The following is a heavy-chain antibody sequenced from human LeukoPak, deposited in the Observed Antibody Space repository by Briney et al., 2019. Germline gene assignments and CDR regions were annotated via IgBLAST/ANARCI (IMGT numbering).Heavy chain of an antibody. D-gene: IGHD4-17*01. CDR1: GFTFSSYS. J-gene: IGHJ6*03. V-gene: IGHV3-48*04. Sequence: AGGSLRLSCAASGFTFSSYSMTWVRQAPGKGLEWVSYISSSSSTIYHADSVKGRFTISRDNAKNSLYLQMNSLRAEDTAVYYCARSDYGGDYYYYMDVWGKGTTVTVSS. CDR2: ISSSSSTI. CDR3: ARSDYGGDYYYYMDV.